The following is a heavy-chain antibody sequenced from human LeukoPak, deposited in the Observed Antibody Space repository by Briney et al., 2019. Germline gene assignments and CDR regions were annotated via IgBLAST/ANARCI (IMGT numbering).Heavy chain of an antibody. V-gene: IGHV3-23*01. Sequence: GGSLRLSCAASGFTFSSYAMSWVRQAPGKGLEWVSAISGSGGSTYYADSVKGRYTISRDNSKNTLYLQMNSLRAEDTAVYYCAKDNELRYFDWLLGTFDYWGQGTLVTVPS. D-gene: IGHD3-9*01. CDR2: ISGSGGST. CDR3: AKDNELRYFDWLLGTFDY. J-gene: IGHJ4*02. CDR1: GFTFSSYA.